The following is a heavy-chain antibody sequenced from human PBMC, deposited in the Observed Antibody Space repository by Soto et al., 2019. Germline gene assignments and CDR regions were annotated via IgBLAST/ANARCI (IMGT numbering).Heavy chain of an antibody. V-gene: IGHV3-30-3*01. D-gene: IGHD2-15*01. J-gene: IGHJ4*02. CDR1: GFTFSSYA. CDR3: ASAGYCSGGNCYPNY. CDR2: ISSDGTNK. Sequence: HVQLVESGGGVVQPGRSLRLSCATSGFTFSSYAMHWVRQAPGKGLEWVAVISSDGTNKYFADSVKGQFTISRDNSKNTLYLQMNSLRVEDTAVYYCASAGYCSGGNCYPNYWGQGTLVTVSS.